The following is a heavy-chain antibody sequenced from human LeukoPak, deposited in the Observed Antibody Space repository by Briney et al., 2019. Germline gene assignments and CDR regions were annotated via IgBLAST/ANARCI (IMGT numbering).Heavy chain of an antibody. CDR1: GFSFSTYW. CDR2: IKHDGSQK. Sequence: GGSLRLSCVASGFSFSTYWINWVRQAPGEGLEWVAHIKHDGSQKYYVDSVKGRFTISRDNSKNTLYLQMNSLRAEDTAVYYCAKDQGSGSYYPPGYFDYWGQGTLVTVSS. J-gene: IGHJ4*02. D-gene: IGHD3-10*01. V-gene: IGHV3-7*03. CDR3: AKDQGSGSYYPPGYFDY.